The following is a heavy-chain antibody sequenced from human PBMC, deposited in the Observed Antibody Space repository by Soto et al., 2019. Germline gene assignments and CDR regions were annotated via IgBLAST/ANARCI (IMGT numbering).Heavy chain of an antibody. J-gene: IGHJ4*02. CDR1: GYTFTSYG. Sequence: ASVKVSCKASGYTFTSYGISWVRQAPGQGLEWMGWISAYNGNTNYAQKLQGRVTMTTDTSTSTAYMELRSLRSGDTAVYYCAKNMITFGGVSDVFDYWGQGTLVTVSS. CDR2: ISAYNGNT. V-gene: IGHV1-18*01. D-gene: IGHD3-16*01. CDR3: AKNMITFGGVSDVFDY.